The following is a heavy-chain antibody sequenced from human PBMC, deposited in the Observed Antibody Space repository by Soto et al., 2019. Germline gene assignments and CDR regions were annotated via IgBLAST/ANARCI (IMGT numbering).Heavy chain of an antibody. CDR1: GGTFSKYA. D-gene: IGHD3-22*01. V-gene: IGHV1-69*01. CDR3: ARPLRDRNYYSGMAV. J-gene: IGHJ6*02. CDR2: TIPMFGTP. Sequence: QVQLVQSGAEMQQPGASVRVSCKASGGTFSKYAFSWVRQAPGQGLEWLGGTIPMFGTPNYAQKFQGRVDISADESTATVYMELSSLRSEDTAVYFCARPLRDRNYYSGMAVWGQGTTVTVSS.